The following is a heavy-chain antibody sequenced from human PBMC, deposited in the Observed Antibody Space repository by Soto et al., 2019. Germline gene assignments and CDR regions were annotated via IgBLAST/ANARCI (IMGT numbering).Heavy chain of an antibody. CDR3: AKDRGIIVKAGDAFDV. Sequence: EVQLMESGGGLVQPGGSLRLSCASSGFTHSMSAVNWVRQAPGKGLEWVSYISDSGDRTYYADSVKGRFTISRDRSKNSVSLQMDSLRAVDTAVYYCAKDRGIIVKAGDAFDVWGQGTKVTVSS. V-gene: IGHV3-23*01. CDR2: ISDSGDRT. J-gene: IGHJ3*01. D-gene: IGHD3-16*02. CDR1: GFTHSMSA.